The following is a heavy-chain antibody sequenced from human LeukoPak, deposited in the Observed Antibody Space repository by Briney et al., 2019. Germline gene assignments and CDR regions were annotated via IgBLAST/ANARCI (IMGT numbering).Heavy chain of an antibody. Sequence: GGSLRLSCAASGFTFSRFWMSWVRQAPGKGLEWVANIKQDGSEKYDVDSVKGRFTISRDNAKTSLYLQMNSLRAEDTAVYYCARGVYCGGDCYSGFDYWGQGTLVTVSS. CDR2: IKQDGSEK. D-gene: IGHD2-21*02. CDR3: ARGVYCGGDCYSGFDY. CDR1: GFTFSRFW. J-gene: IGHJ4*02. V-gene: IGHV3-7*05.